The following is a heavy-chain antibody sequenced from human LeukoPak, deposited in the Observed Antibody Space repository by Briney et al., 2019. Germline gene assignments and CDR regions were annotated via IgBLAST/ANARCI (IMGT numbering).Heavy chain of an antibody. J-gene: IGHJ6*03. V-gene: IGHV4-61*02. CDR2: IYTSGST. Sequence: SETLSFTCTVSGGSISSGSYYWSWIRQPAGKGLEWIGRIYTSGSTNYNPSLKSRVTISVDTSKNQFSLKLSSVTAADTAVYYCAREVVRYTHTTDGYYYYMDVWGKGTTVTVSS. CDR1: GGSISSGSYY. CDR3: AREVVRYTHTTDGYYYYMDV. D-gene: IGHD1-1*01.